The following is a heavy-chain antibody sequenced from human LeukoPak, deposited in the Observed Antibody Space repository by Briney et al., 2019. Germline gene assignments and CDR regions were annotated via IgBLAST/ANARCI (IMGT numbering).Heavy chain of an antibody. J-gene: IGHJ1*01. CDR2: FSSRKNIV. V-gene: IGHV3-48*01. CDR3: ARPAGYSSSWYLYFQH. CDR1: GFSFDNYG. Sequence: GGSLRLSCVTSGFSFDNYGMSWVRRAPGKGLEWISYFSSRKNIVNYADSVKGRFTISRDKAKTSLYLQMNSLRAEDTAVYYCARPAGYSSSWYLYFQHWGQGTLVTVSS. D-gene: IGHD6-13*01.